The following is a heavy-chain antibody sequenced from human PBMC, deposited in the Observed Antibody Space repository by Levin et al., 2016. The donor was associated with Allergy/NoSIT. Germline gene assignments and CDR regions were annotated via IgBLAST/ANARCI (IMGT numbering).Heavy chain of an antibody. J-gene: IGHJ4*02. V-gene: IGHV2-5*01. CDR2: VYWNDYK. CDR3: AHTPVSWDGDYSDH. CDR1: GFSLNKNGVG. Sequence: SGPTLVKPTQTLTLTCSVSGFSLNKNGVGVAWIRQPPGKALEWLAIVYWNDYKRINPSLETRLNITRDPAKDEVVLRMTKMDRADTATYYCAHTPVSWDGDYSDHWGQGTLVTVSS. D-gene: IGHD1-26*01.